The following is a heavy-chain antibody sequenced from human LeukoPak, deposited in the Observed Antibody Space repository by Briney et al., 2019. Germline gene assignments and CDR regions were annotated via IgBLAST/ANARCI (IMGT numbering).Heavy chain of an antibody. D-gene: IGHD4/OR15-4a*01. Sequence: ASVKVSCKASGYTFTSYGISWARQAPGRGLEWMGWISAYNGHTNYAHHLQGRVTMITDTSTTTAYMELRSLRSDDTAVYYCTRIIRVRGYGAFNWFDPWGQGTLVTVSS. CDR3: TRIIRVRGYGAFNWFDP. V-gene: IGHV1-18*01. CDR2: ISAYNGHT. J-gene: IGHJ5*02. CDR1: GYTFTSYG.